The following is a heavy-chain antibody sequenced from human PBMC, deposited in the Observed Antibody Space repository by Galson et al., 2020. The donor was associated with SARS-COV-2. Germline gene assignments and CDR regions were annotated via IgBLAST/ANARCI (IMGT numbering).Heavy chain of an antibody. CDR2: FDPEDGET. J-gene: IGHJ6*02. D-gene: IGHD6-19*01. CDR1: GYTLTELS. Sequence: GESLKISCKVSGYTLTELSMHWVRQAPGKGLEWMGGFDPEDGETIYAQKFQGRVTMTEDTSTDTAYMELSSLRSEDTAVYYCATGLAVAGTALAYYYCYDMDVWGQGTTVTVSS. CDR3: ATGLAVAGTALAYYYCYDMDV. V-gene: IGHV1-24*01.